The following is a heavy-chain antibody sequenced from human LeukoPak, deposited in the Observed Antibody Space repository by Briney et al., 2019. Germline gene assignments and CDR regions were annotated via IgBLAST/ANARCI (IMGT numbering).Heavy chain of an antibody. CDR1: GGTFSSYT. CDR2: IIPILDIT. Sequence: ASVKVSCKASGGTFSSYTISWVRQAPGQGLEWVGRIIPILDITNYAQKFQGRVTITTDESTSTAYMELSSLRSEDTAVYYCARDHYCSSTSCYTFDYWGQGTLVTVSS. CDR3: ARDHYCSSTSCYTFDY. J-gene: IGHJ4*02. D-gene: IGHD2-2*01. V-gene: IGHV1-69*16.